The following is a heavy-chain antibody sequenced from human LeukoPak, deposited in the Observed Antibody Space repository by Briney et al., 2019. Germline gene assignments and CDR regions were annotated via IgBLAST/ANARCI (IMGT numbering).Heavy chain of an antibody. CDR1: GFTFSSYE. J-gene: IGHJ4*02. CDR3: ARSITMVRGVIPGCDY. V-gene: IGHV3-48*03. D-gene: IGHD3-10*01. CDR2: ISSSGSTI. Sequence: GGSLRLSCAASGFTFSSYEMNWVRQAPGKGLEWVSYISSSGSTIYYADSVKGRFTISRDNAKNSLYLQMNSLRAKDTAVYYCARSITMVRGVIPGCDYWGQGTLVTVSS.